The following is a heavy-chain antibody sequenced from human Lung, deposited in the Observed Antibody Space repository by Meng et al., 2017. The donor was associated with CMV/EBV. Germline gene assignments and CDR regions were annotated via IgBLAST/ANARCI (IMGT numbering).Heavy chain of an antibody. Sequence: SETXSLXCAVYGGSFSGYYWSWIRQPPGKGLEWIGEINHSGSTNYNPSLKSRVTISVDTSKNQFSLKLSSVTAAYTAVYYCARGRGKPAAIYYYGMDVWGRGXTVTVSS. CDR1: GGSFSGYY. CDR2: INHSGST. CDR3: ARGRGKPAAIYYYGMDV. D-gene: IGHD2-2*02. J-gene: IGHJ6*02. V-gene: IGHV4-34*01.